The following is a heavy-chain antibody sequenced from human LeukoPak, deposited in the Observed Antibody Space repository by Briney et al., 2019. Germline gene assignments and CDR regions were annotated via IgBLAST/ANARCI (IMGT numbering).Heavy chain of an antibody. Sequence: ASVKVPCKASGYTFTSYYMHWVRQAPGQGLEWMGIINPSGGSTSYAQKFQGRVTMTRDMSTSTVYMELSSLRSEDTAVYYCARAPYYYDSSGYSDDYWGQGTLVTVSS. V-gene: IGHV1-46*01. CDR1: GYTFTSYY. D-gene: IGHD3-22*01. CDR3: ARAPYYYDSSGYSDDY. J-gene: IGHJ4*02. CDR2: INPSGGST.